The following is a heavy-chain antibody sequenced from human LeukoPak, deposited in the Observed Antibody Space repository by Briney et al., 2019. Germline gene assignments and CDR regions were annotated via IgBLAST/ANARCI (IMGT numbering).Heavy chain of an antibody. CDR1: GGSFSGYS. D-gene: IGHD1-26*01. CDR3: ARLRSPGDFAY. J-gene: IGHJ4*02. V-gene: IGHV4-34*01. CDR2: INHSGST. Sequence: SETLSLTCAVYGGSFSGYSWNWIRQPPGKGLEWIGEINHSGSTKYNPSLKSRVITSLDTSKNHFSLKLSSVTAADTAVYYCARLRSPGDFAYWGQGTLVTVSS.